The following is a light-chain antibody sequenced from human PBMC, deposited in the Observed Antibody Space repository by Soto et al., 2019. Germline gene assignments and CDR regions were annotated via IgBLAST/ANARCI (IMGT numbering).Light chain of an antibody. V-gene: IGKV3-11*01. CDR1: QSVSRY. CDR3: QQRYNCPVT. J-gene: IGKJ1*01. Sequence: LTQSPAARSSSPGERATLSCRASQSVSRYLAWYQQKPGQAPRLLIYAASNRATGIPARFSGSGSGTDFTLTISSLQPEDFAVYYCQQRYNCPVTFGQGTKV. CDR2: AAS.